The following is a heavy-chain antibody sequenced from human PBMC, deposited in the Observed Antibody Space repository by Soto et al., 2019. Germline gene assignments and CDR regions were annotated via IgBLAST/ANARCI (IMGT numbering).Heavy chain of an antibody. Sequence: QVQLVESGGGMVQPGGSLRLSCVASGFTFSAYHMHWVRQAPGKGLEWVAVIWNDGSNKFYADSVKGRFTIPRDNSKNTLWLHMNRLRVEDTAIYYCARIGRCPLNFDYWRQGTLVTPSS. V-gene: IGHV3-33*01. CDR3: ARIGRCPLNFDY. J-gene: IGHJ4*02. CDR2: IWNDGSNK. CDR1: GFTFSAYH.